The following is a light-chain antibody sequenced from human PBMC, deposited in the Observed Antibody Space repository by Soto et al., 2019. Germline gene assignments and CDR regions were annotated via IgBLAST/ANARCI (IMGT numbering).Light chain of an antibody. J-gene: IGKJ3*01. V-gene: IGKV3-15*01. CDR1: QSVSSK. Sequence: EIVMTQSPATLSVSPGEEATLSCRASQSVSSKLAWYQQKPGQAPRLLIYDASTRATGIPARFSGSESGTEFALTISSLQSEDFAVYYCLQYDNWPFTFGPGTKVDIK. CDR3: LQYDNWPFT. CDR2: DAS.